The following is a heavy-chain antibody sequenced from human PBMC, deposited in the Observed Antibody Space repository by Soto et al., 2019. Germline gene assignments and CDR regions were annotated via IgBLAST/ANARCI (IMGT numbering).Heavy chain of an antibody. V-gene: IGHV4-31*03. Sequence: QVQLQESGPGLVKPSQTLSLTCTVSGGSISSGGYYWSWIRQHPGKGLEWIGYIYYSGSTYYNPSLTSRVTISVDTSKNQFSPKLSSVMAADTAVYYGARDLGIFGNEFDPWGQGTLVTVSS. D-gene: IGHD3-3*01. CDR3: ARDLGIFGNEFDP. J-gene: IGHJ5*02. CDR2: IYYSGST. CDR1: GGSISSGGYY.